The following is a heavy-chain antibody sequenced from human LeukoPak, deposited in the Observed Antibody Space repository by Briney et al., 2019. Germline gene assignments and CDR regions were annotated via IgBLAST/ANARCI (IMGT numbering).Heavy chain of an antibody. CDR3: ARGDSGSYCFDC. CDR1: GFTFSSYG. CDR2: INSDGSST. D-gene: IGHD1-26*01. V-gene: IGHV3-74*01. J-gene: IGHJ4*02. Sequence: GGSLRLSCAASGFTFSSYGMNWVRQAPGKGLVWVSRINSDGSSTNYADSVKGRFTISRDNAKNTLYLQINSLGAEDTAVYYCARGDSGSYCFDCWGQGTLVTVSS.